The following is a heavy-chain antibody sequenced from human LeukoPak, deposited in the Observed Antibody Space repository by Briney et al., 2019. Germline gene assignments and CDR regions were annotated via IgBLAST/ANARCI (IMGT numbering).Heavy chain of an antibody. J-gene: IGHJ4*02. CDR1: DGSISSYY. V-gene: IGHV4-59*06. CDR3: ARGSYYGFSGDS. D-gene: IGHD3-10*01. Sequence: SETLSLTCTVSDGSISSYYWNWIRQHPGKGLEWIGYIYYSGSASYNPSLKSRVTISVDTSKNQFSLRLSSVTAADTAVYYCARGSYYGFSGDSWGQGSLVTVSS. CDR2: IYYSGSA.